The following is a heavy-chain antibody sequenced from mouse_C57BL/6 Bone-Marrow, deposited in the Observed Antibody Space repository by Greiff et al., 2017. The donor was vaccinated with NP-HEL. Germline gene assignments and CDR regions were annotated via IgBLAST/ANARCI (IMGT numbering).Heavy chain of an antibody. Sequence: DVKLVESGAELVRPGASVKLSCTASGFNIKDDYMHWVKQRPEQGLEWIGWIDPENGDTEYASKFQGKATITADTSSNTAYLQLSSLTSEDTAVYYCTYYYGSSYPYYFDYWGQGTTLTVSS. V-gene: IGHV14-4*01. D-gene: IGHD1-1*01. CDR3: TYYYGSSYPYYFDY. CDR1: GFNIKDDY. J-gene: IGHJ2*01. CDR2: IDPENGDT.